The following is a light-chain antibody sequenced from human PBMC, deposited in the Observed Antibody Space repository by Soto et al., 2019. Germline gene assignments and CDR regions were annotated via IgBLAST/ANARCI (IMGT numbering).Light chain of an antibody. V-gene: IGLV2-14*03. J-gene: IGLJ1*01. CDR1: SSDVGGYNY. CDR3: SSYTDTATLV. CDR2: DVS. Sequence: QSALTQPASVSGSPGQSITISCTGTSSDVGGYNYVSWYQQHPGKAPNLMIYDVSNRPSGVSNRFSGSKSGNTASLTIAGLQAEDEGDYHRSSYTDTATLVFGTGTKVTVL.